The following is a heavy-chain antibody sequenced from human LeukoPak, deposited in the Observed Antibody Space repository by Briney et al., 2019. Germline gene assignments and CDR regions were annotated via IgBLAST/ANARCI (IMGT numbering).Heavy chain of an antibody. CDR2: IYTSGST. V-gene: IGHV4-61*02. CDR3: ARGQQQLKLDY. CDR1: GGSISSGSYY. J-gene: IGHJ4*02. D-gene: IGHD6-13*01. Sequence: SETLSLTCTVSGGSISSGSYYWSWIRQPAGKGLEWIGRIYTSGSTNYNPSLKSRVTISVDTSKNQFSLKLSSVTAADTAVYYCARGQQQLKLDYWGQGTLVTVSS.